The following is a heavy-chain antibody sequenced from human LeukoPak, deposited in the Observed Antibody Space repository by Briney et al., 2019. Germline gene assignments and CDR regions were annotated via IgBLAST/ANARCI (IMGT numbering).Heavy chain of an antibody. CDR3: ARGRGQLYYSLPDPAHGMDV. CDR2: INLNNGGT. D-gene: IGHD1-26*01. Sequence: ASVKVSCKASGYTFTAYYILWVRQAPGQGLEWMGWINLNNGGTNYAQKFQGWVTMTRDTSISTAYMELSRLRSDDTAVYYCARGRGQLYYSLPDPAHGMDVWGQGTTVTVSS. J-gene: IGHJ6*02. CDR1: GYTFTAYY. V-gene: IGHV1-2*04.